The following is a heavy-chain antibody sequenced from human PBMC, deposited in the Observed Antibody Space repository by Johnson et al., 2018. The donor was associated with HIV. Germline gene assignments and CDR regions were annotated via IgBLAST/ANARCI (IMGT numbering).Heavy chain of an antibody. CDR2: INWNGGST. J-gene: IGHJ3*02. Sequence: VHLVESGGGAVRPGGSLRLSCAASGFTFVDYGMSWVRQAPGKGLEWVSGINWNGGSTGSADSAKGRFTISRDNAKNTLYLQMNSLRAEDTAVYYCSKDVLSLGYCSGGGCWEDAFDIWGQGTKVTVSS. CDR1: GFTFVDYG. CDR3: SKDVLSLGYCSGGGCWEDAFDI. V-gene: IGHV3-20*04. D-gene: IGHD2-15*01.